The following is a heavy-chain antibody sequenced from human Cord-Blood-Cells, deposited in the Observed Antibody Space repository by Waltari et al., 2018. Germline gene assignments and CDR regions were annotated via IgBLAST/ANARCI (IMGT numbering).Heavy chain of an antibody. J-gene: IGHJ3*02. D-gene: IGHD7-27*01. CDR3: ARGSTHSWGSRAFDI. Sequence: QVQLQESGPGLVNPSETLSLTCTVPGGAISSYYWTWIRQPPGKGLEWIGYIYYSGSTNYNPSLKSRVTISVDTSKNQFSLKLSSVTAADTAVYYCARGSTHSWGSRAFDIWGQGTMVTVSS. V-gene: IGHV4-59*01. CDR2: IYYSGST. CDR1: GGAISSYY.